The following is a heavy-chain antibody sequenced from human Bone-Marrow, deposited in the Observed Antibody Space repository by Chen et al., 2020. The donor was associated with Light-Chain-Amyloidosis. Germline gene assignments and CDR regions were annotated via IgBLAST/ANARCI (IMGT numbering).Heavy chain of an antibody. D-gene: IGHD5-12*01. Sequence: EQSGPEVKKPGESVKIYCKGSGYSFPNYWIGWVRQMPGKGLEWMGVIYPDDSDARYSPSFEGQVTISADKSITTAYLQWRSLKASDTAMYYCARRRDGYNFDYWVQDPLVTVSS. V-gene: IGHV5-51*01. CDR3: ARRRDGYNFDY. CDR1: GYSFPNYW. J-gene: IGHJ4*02. CDR2: IYPDDSDA.